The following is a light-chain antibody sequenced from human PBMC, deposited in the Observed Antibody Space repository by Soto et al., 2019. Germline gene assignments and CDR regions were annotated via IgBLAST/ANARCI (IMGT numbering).Light chain of an antibody. Sequence: EIVVTQSPATLSVSPGERATLSCRASQSVSSNLAWYQQKPGQAPRLLIYGASTRATGIPARFSGSGSGTEFTLTISSLQSEDFAVYYCQQYNNWLTWTFGQGTKVE. V-gene: IGKV3-15*01. CDR1: QSVSSN. CDR3: QQYNNWLTWT. CDR2: GAS. J-gene: IGKJ1*01.